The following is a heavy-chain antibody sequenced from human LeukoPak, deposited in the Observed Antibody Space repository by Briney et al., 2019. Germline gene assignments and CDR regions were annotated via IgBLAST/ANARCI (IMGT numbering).Heavy chain of an antibody. Sequence: SETLSLTCTVSGGSISSYYWSWIRQPPGKGLEWIGYIYYSGATNYNPSLKSRVTISVDTSKNQFSLKLSSVTAADTAVYYCARGVYIAAAQYGFWGQGTLVTVSS. CDR2: IYYSGAT. J-gene: IGHJ4*02. CDR1: GGSISSYY. D-gene: IGHD6-13*01. V-gene: IGHV4-59*01. CDR3: ARGVYIAAAQYGF.